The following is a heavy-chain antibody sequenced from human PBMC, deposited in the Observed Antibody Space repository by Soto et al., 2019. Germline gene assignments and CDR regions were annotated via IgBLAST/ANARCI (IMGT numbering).Heavy chain of an antibody. CDR3: ARGSRFNYGDYVGY. J-gene: IGHJ4*02. D-gene: IGHD4-17*01. CDR1: GDSISSSSYY. Sequence: KPSETLSLTCAVSGDSISSSSYYWAWIRQPPGKGLEWIGSIHYRANSYYSPSLKSRITISVDTSKNQFSLKLSSVTAADTAVYYCARGSRFNYGDYVGYWGQGTLVTVSS. V-gene: IGHV4-39*01. CDR2: IHYRANS.